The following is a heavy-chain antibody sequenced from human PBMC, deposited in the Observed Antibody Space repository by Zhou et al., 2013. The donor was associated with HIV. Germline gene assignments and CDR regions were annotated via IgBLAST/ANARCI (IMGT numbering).Heavy chain of an antibody. CDR3: AKVHGIPX. V-gene: IGHV3-23*01. Sequence: VQLLESGGGLVQPGGSLRLSCAASGFTFRDYTMTWVRQAPGKGLEWVSSIGERGDWTEYADSVKGRFTISRDNSKNTFFLHMNSLRAEDTAIYYCAKVHGIPXWAQGTLVIVSS. J-gene: IGHJ1*01. CDR2: IGERGDWT. CDR1: GFTFRDYT. D-gene: IGHD1-26*01.